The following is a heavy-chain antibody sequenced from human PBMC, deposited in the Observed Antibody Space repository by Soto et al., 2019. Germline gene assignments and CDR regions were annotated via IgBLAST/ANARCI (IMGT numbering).Heavy chain of an antibody. CDR1: GGTFSSYA. CDR3: ARSVGVGDSSGYYDY. J-gene: IGHJ4*02. V-gene: IGHV1-69*12. D-gene: IGHD3-22*01. Sequence: QVQLVQSGAEVKKPGSSVKVSCKASGGTFSSYAISWVRQAPGQGLEWMGGIIPIFGTANYAQKFQGRVTIXEDXSXNTAYMELSSLRSEDTAVYYCARSVGVGDSSGYYDYWGQGTLVTVSS. CDR2: IIPIFGTA.